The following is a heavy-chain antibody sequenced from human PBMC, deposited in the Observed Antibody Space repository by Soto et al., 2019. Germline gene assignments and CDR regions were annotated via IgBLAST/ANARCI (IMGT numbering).Heavy chain of an antibody. Sequence: GGSLRLSCAASGFTFSSYAMSWVRQAPGKGLEWVSAISGSGGSTYYADSVTGRFTISRDNSKNKVYLQIDSLGPEGTAVYYCAKVGVRGVPSYFSMDVWGQGTTVTVSS. CDR2: ISGSGGST. CDR3: AKVGVRGVPSYFSMDV. CDR1: GFTFSSYA. D-gene: IGHD3-10*01. V-gene: IGHV3-23*01. J-gene: IGHJ6*02.